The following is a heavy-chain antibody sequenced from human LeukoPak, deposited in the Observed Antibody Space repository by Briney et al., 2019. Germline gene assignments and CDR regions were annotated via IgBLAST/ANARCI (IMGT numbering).Heavy chain of an antibody. CDR2: ISWNSGSI. J-gene: IGHJ6*02. CDR3: AKDLLRAYYYGMDV. CDR1: GFTFDDYA. D-gene: IGHD3-9*01. V-gene: IGHV3-9*01. Sequence: GGSLRLSCAASGFTFDDYAMHWVRQAPGKGLEWVSGISWNSGSIGYADSLKGRFTISRDNAKNSLYLQMNSLRAEDTALYYCAKDLLRAYYYGMDVWGQGTTVTVS.